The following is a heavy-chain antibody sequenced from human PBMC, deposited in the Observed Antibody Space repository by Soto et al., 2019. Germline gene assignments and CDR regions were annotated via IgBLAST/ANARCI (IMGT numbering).Heavy chain of an antibody. V-gene: IGHV3-9*01. Sequence: GGSLRLSCAASGFTFDDYAMHWVRQAPGKGLEWVSGISWNSGSIGYADSVKGRFTISRDNAKNSLYLQMNSLRAEDTALYYCAKDRDRSNWNDWFDPWGQGTLVTVSS. CDR3: AKDRDRSNWNDWFDP. D-gene: IGHD1-1*01. CDR2: ISWNSGSI. CDR1: GFTFDDYA. J-gene: IGHJ5*02.